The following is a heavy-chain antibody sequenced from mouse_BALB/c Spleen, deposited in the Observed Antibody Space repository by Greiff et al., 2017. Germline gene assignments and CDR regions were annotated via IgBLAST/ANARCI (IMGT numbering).Heavy chain of an antibody. J-gene: IGHJ4*01. V-gene: IGHV3-2*02. CDR1: GYSITSDYA. CDR2: ISYSGST. CDR3: APAGTGGAMDY. Sequence: VQLKESGPGLVKPSQSLSLTCTVTGYSITSDYAWNWIRQFPGNTLEWMGYISYSGSTSYNPSLKSRISITRDTSKNQFFLQLNSVTTEDTATYYCAPAGTGGAMDYWGQGTSVTVSS. D-gene: IGHD4-1*01.